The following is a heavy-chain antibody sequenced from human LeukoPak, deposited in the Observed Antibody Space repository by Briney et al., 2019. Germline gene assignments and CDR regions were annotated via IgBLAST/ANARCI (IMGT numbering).Heavy chain of an antibody. J-gene: IGHJ4*02. CDR1: GFTFSSYA. D-gene: IGHD3/OR15-3a*01. CDR2: VSFDGDNK. Sequence: PGRSLRLSCAASGFTFSSYAMHWVRQAPGKGLEWVAVVSFDGDNKYYADSVKDRFTISRDNCQNTLYLQLNSLRAEDTAVYYCARDWTLNYWGQGTLVTVSS. CDR3: ARDWTLNY. V-gene: IGHV3-30-3*01.